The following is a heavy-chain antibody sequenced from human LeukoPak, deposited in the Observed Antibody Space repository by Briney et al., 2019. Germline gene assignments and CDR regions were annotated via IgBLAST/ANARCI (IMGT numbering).Heavy chain of an antibody. CDR3: ARHSRAYSSTSGTFEY. J-gene: IGHJ4*02. D-gene: IGHD2-2*01. CDR2: IYYTGRT. CDR1: GGSISSYY. Sequence: SETLSLTCTVSGGSISSYYWSWIRQPPGKGLEWFGYIYYTGRTKYNPSLESRVTISIDTSKNHLYLKLSSVTAADTAMYYCARHSRAYSSTSGTFEYWGQGTLGTVSS. V-gene: IGHV4-59*08.